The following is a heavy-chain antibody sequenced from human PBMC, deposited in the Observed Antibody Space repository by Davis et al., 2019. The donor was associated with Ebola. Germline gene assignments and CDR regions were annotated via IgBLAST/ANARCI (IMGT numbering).Heavy chain of an antibody. CDR1: GGSFSDYY. CDR3: ARLGDRYCSGGSCYPHYFDY. J-gene: IGHJ4*02. V-gene: IGHV4-34*01. Sequence: MPSETLSLTCAVYGGSFSDYYWSWIRQPPGKGLEWIGEINQSGSTNYNPSLKSRVTISVDTSKNQFSLKLRSVAAEDTAVYYCARLGDRYCSGGSCYPHYFDYWGQGTLVTVSS. CDR2: INQSGST. D-gene: IGHD2-15*01.